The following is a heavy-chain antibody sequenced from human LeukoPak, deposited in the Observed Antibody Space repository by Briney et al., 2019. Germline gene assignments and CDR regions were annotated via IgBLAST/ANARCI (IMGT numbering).Heavy chain of an antibody. J-gene: IGHJ4*02. D-gene: IGHD3-10*01. CDR1: GFTFSSYG. Sequence: PGGSLRLSCAASGFTFSSYGMHWVRQAPGKGLEWVAVIWYDGSNKYYADSVKGRFTISRDNSKNTLYLQMNSLRAEDTAVYYCARAPDVLLWFGLDYWGQGTLVTVSS. CDR3: ARAPDVLLWFGLDY. V-gene: IGHV3-33*01. CDR2: IWYDGSNK.